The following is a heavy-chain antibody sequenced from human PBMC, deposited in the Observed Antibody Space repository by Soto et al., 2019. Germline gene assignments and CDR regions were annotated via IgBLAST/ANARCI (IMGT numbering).Heavy chain of an antibody. CDR3: LRVDWNDAGS. D-gene: IGHD1-1*01. V-gene: IGHV6-1*01. CDR2: TRYTSKWSY. J-gene: IGHJ5*02. Sequence: SQTLSLTCAISGDSVSSPSATWYCTIHSPSRGLEWLGRTRYTSKWSYEYALSVKGRITISPDTSKNHFSLQLDSVTPEDTAVYYCLRVDWNDAGSWGQGTLVTVSS. CDR1: GDSVSSPSAT.